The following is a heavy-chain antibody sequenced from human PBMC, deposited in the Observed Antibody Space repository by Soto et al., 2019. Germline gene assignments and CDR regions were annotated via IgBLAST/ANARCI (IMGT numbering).Heavy chain of an antibody. J-gene: IGHJ3*02. Sequence: SQTLSLTCVISGDSVSSNSAAWNWIRQSPSRGLEWLGRTYYRSKWYNDYAVSVKSRITINPDTSKNQFSLQLNSVTPEDTAVYYCARGNAWFGELLEAFDIWGQGTMVTVS. CDR1: GDSVSSNSAA. CDR2: TYYRSKWYN. D-gene: IGHD3-10*01. CDR3: ARGNAWFGELLEAFDI. V-gene: IGHV6-1*01.